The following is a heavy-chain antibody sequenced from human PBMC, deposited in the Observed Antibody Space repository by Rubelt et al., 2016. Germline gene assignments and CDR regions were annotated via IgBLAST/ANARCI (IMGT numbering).Heavy chain of an antibody. V-gene: IGHV4-59*01. D-gene: IGHD3-3*01. J-gene: IGHJ4*02. Sequence: QVQLQESGPGLVKPSETLSLTCTVSGGSISSYYWSWIRQPPGKGLEWIGYIYYSGRTHYNPSPKSRVTISAVTSKVHFALKLSSVTAADTAVYYCAGGITIFGVASGYFDYWGQGTLVTVSS. CDR1: GGSISSYY. CDR3: AGGITIFGVASGYFDY. CDR2: IYYSGRT.